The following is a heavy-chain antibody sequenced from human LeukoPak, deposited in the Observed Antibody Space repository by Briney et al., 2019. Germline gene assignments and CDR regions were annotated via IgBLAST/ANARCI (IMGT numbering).Heavy chain of an antibody. V-gene: IGHV3-9*01. CDR3: ARDERRYCSDSSCYPGDY. D-gene: IGHD2-2*01. CDR2: ISWNSGSI. J-gene: IGHJ4*02. Sequence: GGSLRLSCAASGFTFDDYAMHWVRQAPGKGLEWVSGISWNSGSIGYADSVKGRFTISRDNAKNSLYLQMDSLRVEDTAVYYCARDERRYCSDSSCYPGDYWGQGTLVTVSS. CDR1: GFTFDDYA.